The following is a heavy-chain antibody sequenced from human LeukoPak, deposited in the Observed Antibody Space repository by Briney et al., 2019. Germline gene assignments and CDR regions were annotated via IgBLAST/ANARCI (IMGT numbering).Heavy chain of an antibody. CDR1: GFTFSDHY. Sequence: PGGSLRLSCAVSGFTFSDHYMDWVRHAPGKGLVWVSRINSDGSRATYADVVKGRSTIARDTAKNTLYLQMNSLRTEDTAVYYCARVQSTQGLVYYFDYWGQGTLVMVTS. V-gene: IGHV3-74*01. D-gene: IGHD6-19*01. CDR3: ARVQSTQGLVYYFDY. CDR2: INSDGSRA. J-gene: IGHJ4*02.